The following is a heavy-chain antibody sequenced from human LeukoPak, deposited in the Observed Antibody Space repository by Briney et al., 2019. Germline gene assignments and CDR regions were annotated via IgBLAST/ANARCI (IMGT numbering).Heavy chain of an antibody. CDR3: ARALFQQWLAEDY. CDR2: INPNSGGT. D-gene: IGHD6-19*01. Sequence: ASVKFSCKASGYTFTGYYMHWVRQAPGQGLEWMGWINPNSGGTNYAQKFQGRVTMTRDTSISTAYMELSRLRSDDTAVYYCARALFQQWLAEDYWGQGTLVTVSS. V-gene: IGHV1-2*02. J-gene: IGHJ4*02. CDR1: GYTFTGYY.